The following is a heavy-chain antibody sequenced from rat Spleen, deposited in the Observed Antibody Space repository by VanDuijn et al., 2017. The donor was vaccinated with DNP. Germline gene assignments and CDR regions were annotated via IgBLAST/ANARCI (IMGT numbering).Heavy chain of an antibody. Sequence: EVQLVESGGGLVQPGRSLKLSCAASGFSFSDYYMAWVRQAPTKGLEWVAYIRPDGGSTYYGDSGKGRFTICRENAKSTVYLQMDSLRSEETATYNCARTRRDTEGIVPFGYWGQGVMVTVSS. D-gene: IGHD1-11*01. J-gene: IGHJ2*01. CDR3: ARTRRDTEGIVPFGY. V-gene: IGHV5S11*01. CDR1: GFSFSDYY. CDR2: IRPDGGST.